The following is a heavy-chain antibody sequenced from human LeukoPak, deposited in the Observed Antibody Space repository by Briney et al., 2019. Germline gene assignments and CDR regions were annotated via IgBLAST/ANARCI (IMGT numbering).Heavy chain of an antibody. J-gene: IGHJ4*02. D-gene: IGHD1-26*01. Sequence: GGSQRLSCAASGFTFSSYAMSWVRQAPGKGLEWVSAISGSGGSTYYADSVKGRFTISRDNSKNTLYLQMNSLRAEDTAVYYCVKVYVGAIPYYFDYWGQGTLVTVSS. CDR3: VKVYVGAIPYYFDY. CDR1: GFTFSSYA. V-gene: IGHV3-23*01. CDR2: ISGSGGST.